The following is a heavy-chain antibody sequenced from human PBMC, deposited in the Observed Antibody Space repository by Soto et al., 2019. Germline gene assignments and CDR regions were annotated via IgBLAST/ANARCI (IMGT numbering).Heavy chain of an antibody. V-gene: IGHV3-53*01. CDR1: GLTVSSNY. Sequence: PGGSLRLSCAASGLTVSSNYMSWVRQAPGKGLEWVSVIYSGGSTYYADSVKGRFTISRDNSKNTLYLQMNSLRAEDTAVYYCARVGVVVTAIHFDYWGQGTLVTVSS. J-gene: IGHJ4*02. CDR2: IYSGGST. CDR3: ARVGVVVTAIHFDY. D-gene: IGHD2-21*02.